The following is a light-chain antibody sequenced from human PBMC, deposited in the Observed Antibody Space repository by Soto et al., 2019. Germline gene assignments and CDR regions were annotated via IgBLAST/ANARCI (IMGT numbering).Light chain of an antibody. V-gene: IGKV3-11*01. CDR2: DAF. J-gene: IGKJ4*01. Sequence: EIVLTQSPATLSLSPGERATLSCRASQSVSRYLAWYQQKPGQAPRLLIYDAFNRATGIPARFIGSGSGTDFTLPIGSLDPEDFAVYYCQQRSKSFTFGGGTKVEI. CDR1: QSVSRY. CDR3: QQRSKSFT.